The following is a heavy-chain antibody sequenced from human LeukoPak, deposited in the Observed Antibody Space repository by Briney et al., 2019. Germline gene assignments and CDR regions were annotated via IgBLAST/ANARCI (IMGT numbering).Heavy chain of an antibody. Sequence: ASVQVSCKASGYTFNRYGIAWVRQAPGQGLEWMGWISCYNGDTNYAQKVQGRVTMTTDTSTSTAYMELRSLTSDDTAVYYCARDPSNSGGWNPYFDYWGQGALVTVSS. CDR1: GYTFNRYG. V-gene: IGHV1-18*01. D-gene: IGHD6-19*01. CDR2: ISCYNGDT. J-gene: IGHJ4*02. CDR3: ARDPSNSGGWNPYFDY.